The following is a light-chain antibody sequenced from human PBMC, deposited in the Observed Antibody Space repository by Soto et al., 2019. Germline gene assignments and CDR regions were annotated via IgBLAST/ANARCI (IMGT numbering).Light chain of an antibody. V-gene: IGKV3-20*01. CDR3: QQYDSAPLT. Sequence: EIVLTQSPGTLSLSPGERATLSCRASQSVSSSYLACYQQKPGQAPRLLIYGASIRATGIPDRFSGSGSGTDVTLTISRLEPEDFAVYYCQQYDSAPLTFGGGTKVEIK. J-gene: IGKJ4*01. CDR1: QSVSSSY. CDR2: GAS.